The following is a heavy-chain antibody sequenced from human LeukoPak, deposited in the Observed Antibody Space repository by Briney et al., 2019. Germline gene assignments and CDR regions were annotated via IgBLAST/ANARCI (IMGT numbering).Heavy chain of an antibody. J-gene: IGHJ3*01. CDR3: ARSQSGVFDV. CDR1: GFTFSNYW. CDR2: LNGDGTNV. Sequence: GGSLRLSCVASGFTFSNYWMQWVRQVPGKGLVWVSRLNGDGTNVIYADSVKGRFTISRDNAENTLYLQMNSLRAEDTALYYCARSQSGVFDVWGQGTMVTVSS. D-gene: IGHD2-8*01. V-gene: IGHV3-74*01.